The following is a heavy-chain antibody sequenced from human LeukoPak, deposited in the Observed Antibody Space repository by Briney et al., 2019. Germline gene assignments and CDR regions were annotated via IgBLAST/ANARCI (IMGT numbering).Heavy chain of an antibody. CDR2: INPSGGST. V-gene: IGHV1-46*01. J-gene: IGHJ6*02. CDR1: GYTFTSYY. Sequence: AASVKVSCKASGYTFTSYYMHWVRQAPGQGLEWMGIINPSGGSTSYAQKFQGRVTMTTDTSTSTAYMELRSLRSDDTAVYYCAGSYCSGGSCYPYYYYGMDVWGQGTTVTVSS. CDR3: AGSYCSGGSCYPYYYYGMDV. D-gene: IGHD2-15*01.